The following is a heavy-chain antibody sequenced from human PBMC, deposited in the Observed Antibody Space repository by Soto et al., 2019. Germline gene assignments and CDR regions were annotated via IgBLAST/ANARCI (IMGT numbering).Heavy chain of an antibody. J-gene: IGHJ5*02. CDR2: IYYSGST. Sequence: QLQLQESGPGLVKPSETLSLTCTVSGGSISSSSYYWGWIRQPPGKGLEWIGSIYYSGSTYYNPSLKSRVTISVDTSKNQFSLKLSSVTAADTAVYYCARHVDSPSWFDPWGQGNLVTVSS. V-gene: IGHV4-39*01. CDR3: ARHVDSPSWFDP. CDR1: GGSISSSSYY.